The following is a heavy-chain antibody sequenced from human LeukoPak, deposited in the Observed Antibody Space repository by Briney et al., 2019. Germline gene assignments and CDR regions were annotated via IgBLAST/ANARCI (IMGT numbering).Heavy chain of an antibody. V-gene: IGHV4-34*01. CDR3: ARHYGP. Sequence: PSETLSLTCAVYGASFSTYYWSWIRQPPGKRLEWIGEINHSGGTSYNPSLKSRVTISVDTSKNQFSLKLNSVTAADTAVYYCARHYGPWGQGTLVTVSS. CDR1: GASFSTYY. D-gene: IGHD3-16*01. CDR2: INHSGGT. J-gene: IGHJ5*02.